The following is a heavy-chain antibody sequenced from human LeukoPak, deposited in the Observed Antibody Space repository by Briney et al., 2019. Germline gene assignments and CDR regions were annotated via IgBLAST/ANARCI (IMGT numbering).Heavy chain of an antibody. D-gene: IGHD3-22*01. CDR3: AGGEKAYYDSCGYYGNYFDY. Sequence: SQTLSLTCTVSGGSISSGGYYWSWIRQHPGKGLEWIVYIYYSGSTYDNPSLKSRVTISVYTSKNQFPLKLSSATAADTGVYYWAGGEKAYYDSCGYYGNYFDYWGQGTLVTVSS. V-gene: IGHV4-31*03. CDR1: GGSISSGGYY. CDR2: IYYSGST. J-gene: IGHJ4*02.